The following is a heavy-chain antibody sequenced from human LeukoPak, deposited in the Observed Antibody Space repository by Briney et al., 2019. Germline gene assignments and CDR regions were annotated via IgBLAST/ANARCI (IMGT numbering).Heavy chain of an antibody. CDR2: IDPSDSYT. CDR3: ARLNWYFDL. Sequence: PGGSLRLSCQGFGYTFTTSWIGWVRQLPGKGLEWMGRIDPSDSYTNYSPSFQGHVTISADKSISTAYLQWSSLKASDTAMYYCARLNWYFDLWGRGTLVTVSS. V-gene: IGHV5-10-1*01. CDR1: GYTFTTSW. J-gene: IGHJ2*01.